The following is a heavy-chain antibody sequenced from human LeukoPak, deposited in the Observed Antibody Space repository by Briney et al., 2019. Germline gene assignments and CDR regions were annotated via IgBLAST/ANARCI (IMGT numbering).Heavy chain of an antibody. V-gene: IGHV3-21*01. J-gene: IGHJ3*02. CDR1: GFTFSSYS. D-gene: IGHD2-15*01. CDR3: ARDKTGRDCSGGSCYSSNAFDI. CDR2: ISSSSSYI. Sequence: GGSLRLSCAASGFTFSSYSMNWVRQAPGKGLEWVSSISSSSSYIYYADSVKGRFTISRDNAKNSLYLQMNSLRAEDTAVYYCARDKTGRDCSGGSCYSSNAFDIWGQGTMVTVSS.